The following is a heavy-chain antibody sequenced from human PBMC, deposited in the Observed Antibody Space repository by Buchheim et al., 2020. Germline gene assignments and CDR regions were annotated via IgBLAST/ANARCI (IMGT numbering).Heavy chain of an antibody. CDR2: IKSDGSGT. CDR1: GFTFSSYW. V-gene: IGHV3-74*01. D-gene: IGHD3-16*01. CDR3: ARKGLGTTDFDY. Sequence: EVQLVESGGGLVQPGGSLRLSCAASGFTFSSYWVHWVRQAPGEGLVWVSRIKSDGSGTIYADSVKGRFTISRDKAKNGLYLQLNSLRAEDTAVYYCARKGLGTTDFDYWGQGTL. J-gene: IGHJ4*02.